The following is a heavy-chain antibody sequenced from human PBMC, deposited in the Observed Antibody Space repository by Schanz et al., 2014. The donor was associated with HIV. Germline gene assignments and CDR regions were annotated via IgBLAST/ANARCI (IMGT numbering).Heavy chain of an antibody. CDR3: ARDKGDNWAGFDYYYGMDV. J-gene: IGHJ6*02. D-gene: IGHD1-20*01. CDR1: GFIFSSYS. CDR2: ISSGSSHI. V-gene: IGHV3-21*01. Sequence: EVQLVESGGGLVKPGGSLRLSCAASGFIFSSYSMNWVRQAPGKGLEWVSSISSGSSHIYNADSVKGRFTISRDNARNTLYLQMNSLRAEDPAVYYCARDKGDNWAGFDYYYGMDVWGQGTTVTVSS.